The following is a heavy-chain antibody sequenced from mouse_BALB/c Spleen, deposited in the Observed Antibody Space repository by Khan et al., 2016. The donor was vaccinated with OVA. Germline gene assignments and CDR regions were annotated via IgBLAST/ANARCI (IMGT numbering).Heavy chain of an antibody. CDR1: GYSISSDYA. J-gene: IGHJ2*01. CDR2: IDYSGTT. D-gene: IGHD2-14*01. V-gene: IGHV3-2*02. Sequence: EVQLQESGPGLVKPSQSLSLTCTVTGYSISSDYAWTWIRQFPGNKLEWMGYIDYSGTTSYNPSLKSRISITRDTSKTQFFLQLNPVTTEDPATFYCASSRCYYRDSFFAYWGQGTTLTVSS. CDR3: ASSRCYYRDSFFAY.